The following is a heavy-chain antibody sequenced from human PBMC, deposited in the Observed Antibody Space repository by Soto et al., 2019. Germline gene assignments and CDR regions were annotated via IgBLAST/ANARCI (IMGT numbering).Heavy chain of an antibody. V-gene: IGHV4-61*01. Sequence: ELLSVSCSVADGSSSSINNHFSNQYCSWIRQSPGKGLECIGCIHHSGKSNYSPSLRSRVTMSVDTSKNQFSLKLNSMTAADTAIYYCARVGGSGWNFASWGHGISVPVSS. J-gene: IGHJ5*01. CDR3: ARVGGSGWNFAS. CDR2: IHHSGKS. CDR1: DGSSSSINNHFSNQY. D-gene: IGHD6-19*01.